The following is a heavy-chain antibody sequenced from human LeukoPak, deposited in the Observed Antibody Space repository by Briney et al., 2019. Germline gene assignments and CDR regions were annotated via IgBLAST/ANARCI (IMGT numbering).Heavy chain of an antibody. D-gene: IGHD3-10*01. CDR3: AKDLEAYYYADIDY. Sequence: GGSLRLSCAASGFTFSSYAMSWVRQAPGKGLEWVSGMSGSGSSTYYADSVKGRFTISRDNSKNMLYLQMNSLRAEDTALYYCAKDLEAYYYADIDYWGQGTLVTVSS. CDR2: MSGSGSST. J-gene: IGHJ4*02. CDR1: GFTFSSYA. V-gene: IGHV3-23*01.